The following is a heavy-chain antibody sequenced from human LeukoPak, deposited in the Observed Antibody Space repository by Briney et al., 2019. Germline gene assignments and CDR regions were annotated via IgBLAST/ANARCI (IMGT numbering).Heavy chain of an antibody. CDR2: ISAYNGNT. D-gene: IGHD5-18*01. CDR3: ARDHDPDTAMWD. CDR1: GYTFTSYD. J-gene: IGHJ4*02. V-gene: IGHV1-18*01. Sequence: ASVKVSCKASGYTFTSYDINWVRQAPGQGLEWMGWISAYNGNTNYAQKLQGRVTMTTDTSTSTAYMELRSLRSDDTAVYYCARDHDPDTAMWDWGQGTLVTVSS.